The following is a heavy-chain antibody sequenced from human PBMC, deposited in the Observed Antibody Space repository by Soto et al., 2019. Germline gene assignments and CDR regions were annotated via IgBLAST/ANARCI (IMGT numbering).Heavy chain of an antibody. CDR3: ARFLVAAGRGGWFDP. J-gene: IGHJ5*02. V-gene: IGHV4-61*01. Sequence: SETLSLTCTVSGSSVSSGSCYWSWIRQPPGKGLEWIGYIYYSGSTNYNPSLKSRVTISVDTSKNQFSLKLSSVTAADTAVYYCARFLVAAGRGGWFDPWGQGTLVTVSS. CDR1: GSSVSSGSCY. CDR2: IYYSGST. D-gene: IGHD1-26*01.